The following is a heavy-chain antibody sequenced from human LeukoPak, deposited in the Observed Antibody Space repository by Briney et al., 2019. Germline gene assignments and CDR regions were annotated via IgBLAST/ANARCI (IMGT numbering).Heavy chain of an antibody. CDR3: ARNGAFRCSSTSCVYYFDY. CDR1: GYTFTSYG. CDR2: ISAYSGNT. Sequence: ASVKVSCKASGYTFTSYGISWVRQAPGQGLEWMGWISAYSGNTNYAQKLQGRVTMTTDTSTSTAYMELRSLRSDDTAVYYCARNGAFRCSSTSCVYYFDYWGQGTLVTVSS. D-gene: IGHD2-2*01. J-gene: IGHJ4*02. V-gene: IGHV1-18*01.